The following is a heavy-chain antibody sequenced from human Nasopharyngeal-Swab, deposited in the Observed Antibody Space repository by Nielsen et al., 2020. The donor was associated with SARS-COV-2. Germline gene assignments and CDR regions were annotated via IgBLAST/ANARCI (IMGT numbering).Heavy chain of an antibody. Sequence: GSLRLSCTVSGGSISSYYWSWIRQPPGKGLEWIGYIHYSGSTNYNPSLKSRVTISVDTSKNQFSLKLSSVTAADTAVYYCARARDLPYYYYGMDVWGQGTTVTVSS. CDR3: ARARDLPYYYYGMDV. J-gene: IGHJ6*02. CDR1: GGSISSYY. D-gene: IGHD3/OR15-3a*01. V-gene: IGHV4-59*01. CDR2: IHYSGST.